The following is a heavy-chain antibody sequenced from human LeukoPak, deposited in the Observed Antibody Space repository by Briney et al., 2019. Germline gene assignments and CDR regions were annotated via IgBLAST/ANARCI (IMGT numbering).Heavy chain of an antibody. CDR2: FYNSGST. Sequence: SETLSLTCNVSRGSISSYYWSWIRQPPGKGLEWIGYFYNSGSTNYNPSLKSRVTISVDTSKNQFSLKLSSVTAADTAVYYCARVPTGTRWFDPWGQGTLVTVSS. CDR3: ARVPTGTRWFDP. CDR1: RGSISSYY. J-gene: IGHJ5*02. V-gene: IGHV4-59*01. D-gene: IGHD1-1*01.